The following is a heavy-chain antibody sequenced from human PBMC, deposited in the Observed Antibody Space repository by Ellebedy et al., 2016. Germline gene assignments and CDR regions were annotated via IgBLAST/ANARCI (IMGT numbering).Heavy chain of an antibody. CDR2: VFHTGTT. Sequence: SETLSLTCNVSGVSVSSDYWNWIRRPPGKGLEWIGYVFHTGTTNYNPSLKSRVTMSVDTSKSQFSLGLTSVTAADTAVYYCAKWNGGWYAFEVWGQGTMVTVSS. CDR1: GVSVSSDY. J-gene: IGHJ3*01. V-gene: IGHV4-59*02. CDR3: AKWNGGWYAFEV. D-gene: IGHD6-19*01.